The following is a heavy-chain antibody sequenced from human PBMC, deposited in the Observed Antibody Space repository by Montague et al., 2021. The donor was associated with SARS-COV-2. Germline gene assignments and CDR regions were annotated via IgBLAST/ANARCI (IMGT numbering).Heavy chain of an antibody. CDR1: GGSISSYY. D-gene: IGHD4-23*01. CDR3: ARGGGNSADYYNYTVDV. V-gene: IGHV4-59*01. J-gene: IGHJ6*02. CDR2: IYHNGST. Sequence: SETLSLTCTVSGGSISSYYWTWIRQPPGKGLEPIGYIYHNGSTKYNPSLKSRVTISVDTSKNQFSLKLSSVSVADTAVYYCARGGGNSADYYNYTVDVWGQGTTVTVFS.